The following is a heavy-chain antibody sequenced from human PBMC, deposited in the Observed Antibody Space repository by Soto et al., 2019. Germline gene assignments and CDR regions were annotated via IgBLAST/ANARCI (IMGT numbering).Heavy chain of an antibody. CDR2: TSTSGGST. Sequence: EVQLLESGGGLVQPGGSLRLSCAASGVTFSRYAMSWVRQAPGKGLEWVSATSTSGGSTYSADSEKGRFTISRDNSKNTLYLQLYSLRTEDTAVYYCVKDVGGYSGYAFDCWGQGTLVTVSS. D-gene: IGHD5-12*01. CDR3: VKDVGGYSGYAFDC. V-gene: IGHV3-23*01. J-gene: IGHJ4*02. CDR1: GVTFSRYA.